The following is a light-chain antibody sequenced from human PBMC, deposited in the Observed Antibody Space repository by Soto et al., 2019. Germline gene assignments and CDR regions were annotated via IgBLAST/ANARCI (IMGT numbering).Light chain of an antibody. CDR2: EVS. Sequence: QSALTQFASVSGSPGQSITISCSGTSSDVWSYNLVSWYQQHPGKAPKLMIYEVSKRPSGVSNRFSGSKSGNTASLTISGLQAEDEADYYCCSYAGSSTYVFGTGTKVTVL. V-gene: IGLV2-23*02. CDR3: CSYAGSSTYV. J-gene: IGLJ1*01. CDR1: SSDVWSYNL.